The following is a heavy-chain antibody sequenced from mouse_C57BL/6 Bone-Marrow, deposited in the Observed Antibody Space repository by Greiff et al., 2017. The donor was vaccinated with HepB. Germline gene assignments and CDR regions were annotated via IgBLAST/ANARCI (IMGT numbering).Heavy chain of an antibody. CDR2: IYPRSGNT. D-gene: IGHD1-1*01. CDR1: GYTFTSYG. J-gene: IGHJ2*01. Sequence: QVQLQQSGAELARPGASVKLSCKASGYTFTSYGISWVKQRTGQGLEWIGEIYPRSGNTYYNEKFTGKATLTADKSSSTAYMELRSLTSEDSAVYLCARAYYYGSLSYFDYWGQGTTLTVSS. CDR3: ARAYYYGSLSYFDY. V-gene: IGHV1-81*01.